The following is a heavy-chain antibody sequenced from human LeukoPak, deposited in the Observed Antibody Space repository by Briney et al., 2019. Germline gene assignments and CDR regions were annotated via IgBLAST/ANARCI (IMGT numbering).Heavy chain of an antibody. J-gene: IGHJ4*02. D-gene: IGHD1-26*01. Sequence: SETLSLTCTVSGGSISGYYWSWIRQPPGKGLEWIGEINHSGSTNYNPSLKSRVTISVDTSKNQFSLKLSSVTAADTAVYYCVARSYYFDYWGQGTLVTVSS. CDR2: INHSGST. CDR3: VARSYYFDY. V-gene: IGHV4-34*01. CDR1: GGSISGYY.